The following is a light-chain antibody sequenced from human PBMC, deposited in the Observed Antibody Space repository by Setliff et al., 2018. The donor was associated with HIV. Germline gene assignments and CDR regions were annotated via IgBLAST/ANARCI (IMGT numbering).Light chain of an antibody. V-gene: IGLV2-14*03. Sequence: QSALAQPASVSGSPGQSVTISCAGTSSDIGGYNYVSWYQQHPGKAPKLIIYDVNHRPSGISSRFSGSKSGNVASLIISGLQAEDEADYYCSSYTRSSTLVFGGGTK. CDR1: SSDIGGYNY. CDR3: SSYTRSSTLV. CDR2: DVN. J-gene: IGLJ2*01.